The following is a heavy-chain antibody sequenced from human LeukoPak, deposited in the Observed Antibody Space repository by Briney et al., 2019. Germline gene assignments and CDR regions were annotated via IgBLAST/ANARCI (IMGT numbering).Heavy chain of an antibody. V-gene: IGHV3-23*01. Sequence: GGSLRLSCAASGFTFSSYAMSWVRQAPGKGLEWVSAISGSGGSTYYADSVKGRFTISRDNAKNSLYLQMNSLRAEDTAVYYCARAMVRGRIDYWGQGTLVTVSS. CDR3: ARAMVRGRIDY. D-gene: IGHD3-10*01. CDR1: GFTFSSYA. CDR2: ISGSGGST. J-gene: IGHJ4*02.